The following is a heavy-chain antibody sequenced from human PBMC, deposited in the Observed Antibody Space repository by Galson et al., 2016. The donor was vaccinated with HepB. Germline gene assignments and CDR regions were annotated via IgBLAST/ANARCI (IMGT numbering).Heavy chain of an antibody. V-gene: IGHV3-30*04. CDR3: ARDFYTAADH. CDR2: ISYDGSNK. J-gene: IGHJ4*02. CDR1: GFTFSNFS. Sequence: SLRLSCAASGFTFSNFSMHWVRQAPGKGLDWVAVISYDGSNKYYADSVKGRFTISRDNSKNTLYLQMSSLRAEDTAVYYCARDFYTAADHWGQGTLVTVSS. D-gene: IGHD2/OR15-2a*01.